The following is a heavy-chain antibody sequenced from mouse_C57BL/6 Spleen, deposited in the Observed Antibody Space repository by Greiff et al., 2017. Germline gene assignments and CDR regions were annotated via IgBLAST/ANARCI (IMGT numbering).Heavy chain of an antibody. CDR3: ARTEGYYGSSPYYAMDY. V-gene: IGHV1-69*01. D-gene: IGHD1-1*01. CDR1: GYTFTSYW. J-gene: IGHJ4*01. CDR2: IDPSDSYT. Sequence: QVHVKQPGAELVMPGASVKLSCKASGYTFTSYWMHWVKQRPGQGLEWIGEIDPSDSYTNYNQKFKGKSTLPVDNASSTAYMQLSSLTSEDSAVYYCARTEGYYGSSPYYAMDYWGQGTSVTVSS.